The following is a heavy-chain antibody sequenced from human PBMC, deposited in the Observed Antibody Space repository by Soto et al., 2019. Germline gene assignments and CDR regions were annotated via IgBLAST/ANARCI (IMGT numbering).Heavy chain of an antibody. CDR2: INSDGSST. CDR1: GFTFSSYW. D-gene: IGHD2-2*01. V-gene: IGHV3-74*01. J-gene: IGHJ6*03. Sequence: GGSLRLSCAASGFTFSSYWMHWVRQAPGKGLVWVSRINSDGSSTSYADSVKGRFTISRDNAKNTLHLQMNSLRAEDTAVYYCAREGPTSSTSCYMDVWGKGTTVTVSS. CDR3: AREGPTSSTSCYMDV.